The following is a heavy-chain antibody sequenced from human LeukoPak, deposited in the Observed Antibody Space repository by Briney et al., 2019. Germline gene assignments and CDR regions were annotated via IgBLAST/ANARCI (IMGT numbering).Heavy chain of an antibody. CDR3: ARGPAAGTFDY. J-gene: IGHJ4*02. CDR2: INNDSGVI. Sequence: PGGSLRLSCAASGFTFRNYSMTWVRQAPGKGLEWISFINNDSGVIYYADSVKGRFAISRDNAKNSLYLQVISLRAEDTAVYYCARGPAAGTFDYWGQGTLVTVSS. D-gene: IGHD6-13*01. CDR1: GFTFRNYS. V-gene: IGHV3-48*01.